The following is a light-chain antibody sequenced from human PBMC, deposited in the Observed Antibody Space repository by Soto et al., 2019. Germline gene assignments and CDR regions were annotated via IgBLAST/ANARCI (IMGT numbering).Light chain of an antibody. J-gene: IGKJ3*01. CDR3: QQYYNVPFT. Sequence: DIVMTQSPDSLAVSLGERATINCKSSQRVLYSSDNKNYLVWYQQKPGQPPKMLIFWASTRESGVPDRFSGSGSGTDFTLTISSLQAEDVAVYYCQQYYNVPFTFGPGTKVEIK. V-gene: IGKV4-1*01. CDR1: QRVLYSSDNKNY. CDR2: WAS.